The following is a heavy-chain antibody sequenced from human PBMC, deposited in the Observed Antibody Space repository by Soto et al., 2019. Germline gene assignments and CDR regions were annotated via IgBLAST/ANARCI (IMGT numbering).Heavy chain of an antibody. CDR1: GGSVSSRSHF. CDR3: ARYDAESGSNKLDP. V-gene: IGHV4-61*01. Sequence: QVQLQESGPGVVKPSDTLSVTCTVSGGSVSSRSHFWSWIRQPPGGGLQWIGYIYYTGNTNYSPSLKSRATLSVDTSRNQFSLRLTSVTAAETAIYYCARYDAESGSNKLDPWGQGTLVTVSS. CDR2: IYYTGNT. D-gene: IGHD5-12*01. J-gene: IGHJ5*02.